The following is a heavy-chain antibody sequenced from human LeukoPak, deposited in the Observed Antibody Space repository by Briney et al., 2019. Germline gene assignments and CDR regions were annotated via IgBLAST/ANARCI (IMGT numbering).Heavy chain of an antibody. V-gene: IGHV4-38-2*02. CDR1: GYSISSGYY. CDR2: IYYSGST. Sequence: SETLSLTCTVSGYSISSGYYWGWIRQPPGQGLEWIGSIYYSGSTYYNPSLKSRVTISVDTSKNQFSLRLSSVTAADTAVYYCARHEGYDILTGANFDYWGQGTLVTVSS. CDR3: ARHEGYDILTGANFDY. J-gene: IGHJ4*02. D-gene: IGHD3-9*01.